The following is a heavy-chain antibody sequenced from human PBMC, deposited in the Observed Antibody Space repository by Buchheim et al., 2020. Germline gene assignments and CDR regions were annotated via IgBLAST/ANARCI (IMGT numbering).Heavy chain of an antibody. CDR2: INHSGST. CDR3: ARVPLRIAVAGTETHYYYGMDV. Sequence: QVQLQQWGAGLLKPSETLSLTCAVYGGSFSGYYWSWIRQPPGKGLEWIGEINHSGSTNYNPSLKSRVTISVDTSKNQFSLKLSSVTAADTAVYYCARVPLRIAVAGTETHYYYGMDVWGQGTT. V-gene: IGHV4-34*01. CDR1: GGSFSGYY. J-gene: IGHJ6*02. D-gene: IGHD6-19*01.